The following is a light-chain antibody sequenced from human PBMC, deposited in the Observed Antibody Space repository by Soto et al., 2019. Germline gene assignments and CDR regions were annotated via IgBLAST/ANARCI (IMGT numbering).Light chain of an antibody. CDR3: QQYSVLRT. Sequence: DIVMTQSPDSLAVSLGERATINCESSQSLFYSSTNKSYVAWYQHKSRQPPKLLFAWASTRQPGVPARFSGSGSGTHFTLTISSLQAEDVAVYYCQQYSVLRTFGQGTKVEIK. CDR1: QSLFYSSTNKSY. J-gene: IGKJ1*01. V-gene: IGKV4-1*01. CDR2: WAS.